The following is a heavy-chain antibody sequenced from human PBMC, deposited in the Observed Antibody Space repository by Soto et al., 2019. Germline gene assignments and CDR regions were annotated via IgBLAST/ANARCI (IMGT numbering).Heavy chain of an antibody. CDR2: IYHSGST. Sequence: SETLSLTCAVSGGSISSSNWWSWVRQPPGKGLEWIGEIYHSGSTNYNPSLKSRVTISVDKSKNQFSLKLSSVTAADTAVYYCARDGDDYGSGSYLDYWGQGTLVTV. V-gene: IGHV4-4*02. CDR1: GGSISSSNW. CDR3: ARDGDDYGSGSYLDY. D-gene: IGHD3-10*01. J-gene: IGHJ4*02.